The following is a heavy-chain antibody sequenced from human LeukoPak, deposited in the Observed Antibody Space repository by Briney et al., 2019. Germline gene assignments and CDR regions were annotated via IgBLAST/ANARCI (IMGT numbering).Heavy chain of an antibody. CDR3: ARGLGGDYYFDY. V-gene: IGHV3-48*03. J-gene: IGHJ4*02. CDR1: GFTFSSYE. Sequence: GGSLRLSCAASGFTFSSYEMNWVRQAPGKGLEWVSYISSSGSTIYYADSVKGRFTISRDNAKNSLYLQMNSLRAEDTAVYYCARGLGGDYYFDYWGQGTLVTVSS. CDR2: ISSSGSTI. D-gene: IGHD2-21*02.